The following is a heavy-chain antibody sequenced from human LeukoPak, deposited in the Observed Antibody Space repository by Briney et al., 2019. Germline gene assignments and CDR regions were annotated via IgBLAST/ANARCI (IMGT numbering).Heavy chain of an antibody. CDR3: VRGYSSSWYDWFVP. CDR1: GGSISSYY. Sequence: SETLSLTCTVSGGSISSYYWSWIRQPAGKGLEWIGRIYTSGSTNYNASLKSRVTISVDTSKNQFSLKLSSVTAADTAVYYCVRGYSSSWYDWFVPWGQGTLVTVSS. J-gene: IGHJ5*02. V-gene: IGHV4-4*07. CDR2: IYTSGST. D-gene: IGHD6-13*01.